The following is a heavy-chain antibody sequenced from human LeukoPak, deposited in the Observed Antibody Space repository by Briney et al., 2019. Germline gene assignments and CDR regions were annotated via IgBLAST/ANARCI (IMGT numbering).Heavy chain of an antibody. CDR2: IYTSGST. V-gene: IGHV4-4*07. Sequence: YPSETLSLTCTVSGGSINSYYWSWIRQPAGKGLEWIGRIYTSGSTNYNPSLKSRVTISVDTSKNQFSLKLSSVTAADTAAYYCARASFVNIFDYWGQGTLVTVSS. D-gene: IGHD2/OR15-2a*01. CDR3: ARASFVNIFDY. CDR1: GGSINSYY. J-gene: IGHJ4*02.